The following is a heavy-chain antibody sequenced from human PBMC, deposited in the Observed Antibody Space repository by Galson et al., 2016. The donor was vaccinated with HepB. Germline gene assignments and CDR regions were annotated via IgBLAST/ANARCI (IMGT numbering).Heavy chain of an antibody. J-gene: IGHJ4*02. D-gene: IGHD4-11*01. CDR1: DDSISSSSYY. Sequence: ETLSLTCTVSDDSISSSSYYWSRIRQPPGKGLEWIGSFYYGGSTFYNPSLKSRVTLSVDTSKKQFSLKLNSVTAADTAVYFCARHGPVTTHFYWGQGILVSVSS. CDR2: FYYGGST. V-gene: IGHV4-39*01. CDR3: ARHGPVTTHFY.